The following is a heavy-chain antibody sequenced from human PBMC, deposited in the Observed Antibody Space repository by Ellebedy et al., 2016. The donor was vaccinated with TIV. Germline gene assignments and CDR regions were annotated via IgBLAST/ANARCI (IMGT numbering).Heavy chain of an antibody. D-gene: IGHD6-13*01. CDR1: GFTFSSYA. Sequence: GGSLRLXCAASGFTFSSYAMHWVRQAPGKGLEYVSAISSNGGSTYYANSVKGRFTISRDNSKNTLYLQMGSLRAEDMAVYYCATGIAAAGGDLYYYYGMDVWGQGTTVTVSS. CDR3: ATGIAAAGGDLYYYYGMDV. CDR2: ISSNGGST. J-gene: IGHJ6*02. V-gene: IGHV3-64*01.